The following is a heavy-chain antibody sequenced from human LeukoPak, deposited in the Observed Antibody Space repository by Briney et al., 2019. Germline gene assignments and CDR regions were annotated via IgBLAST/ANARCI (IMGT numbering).Heavy chain of an antibody. CDR3: ARDARAGRRRGAFDI. Sequence: TLSLTCTVSGGSISSGDYYWSWIRQPPGKGLEWIGYIYYSGSTYYNPSLKSRVTISVDTSKNQFSLKLSSVTAADTAVYYCARDARAGRRRGAFDIWGQGTMVTVSS. J-gene: IGHJ3*02. CDR1: GGSISSGDYY. D-gene: IGHD2-2*01. CDR2: IYYSGST. V-gene: IGHV4-30-4*08.